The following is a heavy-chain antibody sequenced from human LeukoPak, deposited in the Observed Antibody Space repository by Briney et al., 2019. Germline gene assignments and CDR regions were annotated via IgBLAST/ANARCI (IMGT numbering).Heavy chain of an antibody. CDR3: ARTLYSYGHFDY. CDR2: ISYDGNIK. Sequence: PGRSLRLSCAASGFTFSSYAMHWVRQAPGKGLEWVVVISYDGNIKYYADSVKGRFTISRDISKNTLYLQMNSLRVEDTAVYYCARTLYSYGHFDYWGQGTLATVSS. CDR1: GFTFSSYA. D-gene: IGHD5-18*01. V-gene: IGHV3-30-3*01. J-gene: IGHJ4*02.